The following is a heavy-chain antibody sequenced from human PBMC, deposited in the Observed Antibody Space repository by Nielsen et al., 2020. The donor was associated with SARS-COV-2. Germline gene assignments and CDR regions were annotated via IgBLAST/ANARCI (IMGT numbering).Heavy chain of an antibody. CDR2: IYYSGST. D-gene: IGHD3-3*01. J-gene: IGHJ6*02. CDR1: GGSICSGDYY. Sequence: SETLSLTCTVSGGSICSGDYYWSWIRQPPGKGLEWIGYIYYSGSTYYNPSLKSRVTISVDTSKNQFSLKLSSVTAADTALYYCARGGTSFGVVNSGMDVWGQGTTVTVSS. CDR3: ARGGTSFGVVNSGMDV. V-gene: IGHV4-30-4*01.